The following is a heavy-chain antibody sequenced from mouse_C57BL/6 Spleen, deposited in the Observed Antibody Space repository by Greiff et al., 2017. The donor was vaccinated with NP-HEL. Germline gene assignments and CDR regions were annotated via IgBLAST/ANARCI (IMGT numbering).Heavy chain of an antibody. CDR3: ARHTAVVAEGNYYAMDD. Sequence: EVQLVESGGGLVQPGESLKLSCESNEYEFPSHDMSWVRKTPEKRLELVAAINSDGGSTYYPDTMERRFIISRDNTKKTLYLQMSSLRSEDTALYYCARHTAVVAEGNYYAMDDWGQGTSVTVSS. D-gene: IGHD1-1*01. CDR1: EYEFPSHD. V-gene: IGHV5-2*01. CDR2: INSDGGST. J-gene: IGHJ4*01.